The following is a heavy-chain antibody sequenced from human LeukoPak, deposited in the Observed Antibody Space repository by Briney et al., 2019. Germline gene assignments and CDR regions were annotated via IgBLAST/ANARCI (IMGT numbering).Heavy chain of an antibody. CDR2: ISSSSSYI. Sequence: GGSLRLSCAASGFTFNNYNMNWVRQAPGKGLEWVSSISSSSSYIYYADSVKGRFTISRDNAKNSLYLQMNSLRAEDTAVYYCARDPGRGFDYWGQGTLVTVSS. D-gene: IGHD3-10*01. CDR3: ARDPGRGFDY. V-gene: IGHV3-21*01. CDR1: GFTFNNYN. J-gene: IGHJ4*02.